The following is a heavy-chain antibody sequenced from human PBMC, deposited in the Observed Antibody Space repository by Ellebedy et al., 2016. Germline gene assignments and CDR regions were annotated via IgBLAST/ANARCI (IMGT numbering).Heavy chain of an antibody. Sequence: SLKISCEASGFTFDDCAMHWVRQAPGKGLEWVSSISSNSDNIGYADSVEGRFTISRDNAKNSLYLQLNSLRPEDTALYYCARSLMDYWGQGTLVTVSS. V-gene: IGHV3-9*01. D-gene: IGHD2-8*01. CDR2: ISSNSDNI. CDR1: GFTFDDCA. CDR3: ARSLMDY. J-gene: IGHJ4*02.